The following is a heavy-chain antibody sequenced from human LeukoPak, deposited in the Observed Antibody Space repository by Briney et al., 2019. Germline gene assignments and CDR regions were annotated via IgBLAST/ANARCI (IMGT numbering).Heavy chain of an antibody. D-gene: IGHD5-12*01. V-gene: IGHV3-21*01. J-gene: IGHJ4*02. Sequence: GGNLSFYCAASGFTFSSYSMNCVRQAPGKRLEWVSSISSSSSYICYADSVKGRFTISRDNAKNSLYLQMNSLRAEDTAVYYCARDVYSGYDPSYFDYWGQGTLVTVSA. CDR2: ISSSSSYI. CDR1: GFTFSSYS. CDR3: ARDVYSGYDPSYFDY.